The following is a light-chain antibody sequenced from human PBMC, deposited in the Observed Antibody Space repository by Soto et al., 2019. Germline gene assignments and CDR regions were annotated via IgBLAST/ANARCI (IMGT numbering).Light chain of an antibody. J-gene: IGLJ2*01. CDR1: SSDVGGYNY. V-gene: IGLV2-14*01. CDR3: SSYTSSSTVV. CDR2: EVR. Sequence: QSVLTQPASVSGSPGQSITISCAGTSSDVGGYNYVSWYQQYPGKAPKLMIYEVRNRPSGVSNRFSGSKSGNTASLTISGLQAEDEDDYYCSSYTSSSTVVFGGGTQLTVL.